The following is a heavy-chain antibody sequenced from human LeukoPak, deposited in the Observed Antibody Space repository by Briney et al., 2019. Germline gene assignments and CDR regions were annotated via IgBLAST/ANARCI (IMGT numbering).Heavy chain of an antibody. Sequence: PSETLSLTCTVSGGSISSYYWSWIRQPPGKGLEWIGYIYYSGSTNYNPSLKSRVAISVDTSKNQFSLKLSSVTAADTAVYYCARHEGSWDSPLYYYYYGMDVWGQGTTVTVSS. CDR1: GGSISSYY. CDR3: ARHEGSWDSPLYYYYYGMDV. CDR2: IYYSGST. V-gene: IGHV4-59*08. J-gene: IGHJ6*02. D-gene: IGHD6-13*01.